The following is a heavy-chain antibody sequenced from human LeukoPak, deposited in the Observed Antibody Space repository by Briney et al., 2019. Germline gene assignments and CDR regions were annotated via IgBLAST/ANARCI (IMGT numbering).Heavy chain of an antibody. CDR1: GGSISSYY. J-gene: IGHJ4*02. CDR2: IYYSGST. D-gene: IGHD3-22*01. CDR3: ARSSGYYYSDFDY. Sequence: SETLSLTCTVSGGSISSYYWSWIRQPPGKGLEWIGSIYYSGSTYYNPSLKSRVTISVDTSKNQFSLKLSSVTAADTAVYYCARSSGYYYSDFDYWGQGTLVTVSS. V-gene: IGHV4-39*07.